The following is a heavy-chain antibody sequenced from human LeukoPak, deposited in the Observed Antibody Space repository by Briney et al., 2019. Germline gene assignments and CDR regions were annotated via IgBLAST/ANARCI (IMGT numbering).Heavy chain of an antibody. D-gene: IGHD3-10*01. CDR3: ARVVSYYGSSYRLLDL. CDR2: ISGNGLTT. J-gene: IGHJ2*01. CDR1: GFSFSISA. V-gene: IGHV3-64*04. Sequence: GGSLRLSCSASGFSFSISAMHWVRQAPGKGLQYVSVISGNGLTTSYADSVKGRFTISRDNSKNTMYLQMDSLRAEDTAVYYCARVVSYYGSSYRLLDLWGRGTLVTVSS.